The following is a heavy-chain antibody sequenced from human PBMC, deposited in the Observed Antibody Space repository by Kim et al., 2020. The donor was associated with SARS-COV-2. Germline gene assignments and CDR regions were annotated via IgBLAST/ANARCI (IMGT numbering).Heavy chain of an antibody. CDR1: GFTFSSYS. J-gene: IGHJ6*02. V-gene: IGHV3-48*02. CDR3: AREGRWLQFVYYYYGMDV. CDR2: ISSSSSTI. D-gene: IGHD5-12*01. Sequence: GGSLRLSCAASGFTFSSYSMNWVRQAPGKGLEWVSYISSSSSTIYYADSVKGRFTISRDNAKNSLYLQMNSLRDEDTAVYYCAREGRWLQFVYYYYGMDVWGQGTTVTVSS.